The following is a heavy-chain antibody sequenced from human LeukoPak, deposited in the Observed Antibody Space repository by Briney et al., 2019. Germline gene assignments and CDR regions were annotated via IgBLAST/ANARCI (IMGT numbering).Heavy chain of an antibody. V-gene: IGHV3-48*03. J-gene: IGHJ4*02. CDR3: ARNWNWDYYFDY. Sequence: GGSLILSCAASGFTFSSYEMNWVRQAPGKGLEWVSYISSSGSTIYYADSVKGRFTISRDNAKNSLYLQMNSLRAEDTAVYYCARNWNWDYYFDYWGQGTLVTVSS. D-gene: IGHD1-7*01. CDR2: ISSSGSTI. CDR1: GFTFSSYE.